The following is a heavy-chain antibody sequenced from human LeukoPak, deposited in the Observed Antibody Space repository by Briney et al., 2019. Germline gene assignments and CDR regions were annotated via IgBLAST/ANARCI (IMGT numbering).Heavy chain of an antibody. Sequence: GGSLRLSCAASGFTFSSYAMSWVRQAPGKGLEWVSAISGSGGSTYYADSVRGRFTISRDNSKNTLYLQMNSLRAEDTAVYYCAKDLTRLFEWDYWGQGTLVTVSS. CDR2: ISGSGGST. CDR3: AKDLTRLFEWDY. D-gene: IGHD3-10*02. V-gene: IGHV3-23*01. J-gene: IGHJ4*02. CDR1: GFTFSSYA.